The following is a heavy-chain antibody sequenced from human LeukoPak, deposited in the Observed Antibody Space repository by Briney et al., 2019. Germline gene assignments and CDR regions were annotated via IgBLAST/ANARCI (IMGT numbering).Heavy chain of an antibody. J-gene: IGHJ4*02. V-gene: IGHV4-34*01. CDR2: INHSGST. CDR3: ARGRRHYDILTGYYLDY. D-gene: IGHD3-9*01. Sequence: PSETLSLTCAVYGGSFSGYYRSWIRQPPGKGLEWMGEINHSGSTNSNPSLKSRVTISVDTSKNQFSLKLSSVTAADTAVYYCARGRRHYDILTGYYLDYWGQGTLVTVSS. CDR1: GGSFSGYY.